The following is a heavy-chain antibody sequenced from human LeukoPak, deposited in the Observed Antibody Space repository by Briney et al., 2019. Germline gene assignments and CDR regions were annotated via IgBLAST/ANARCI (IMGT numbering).Heavy chain of an antibody. V-gene: IGHV3-48*01. Sequence: PGGSLRLSCAASGFTFSSYSMNWVRQAPGKVLEWLSYISSSSSTIYYADSVKGRFTISRDNAKNSLYLQMNSLRAEDTAVYYCARDPSSWYYYYMDVWGKGTTVTVSS. CDR3: ARDPSSWYYYYMDV. D-gene: IGHD6-13*01. CDR1: GFTFSSYS. CDR2: ISSSSSTI. J-gene: IGHJ6*03.